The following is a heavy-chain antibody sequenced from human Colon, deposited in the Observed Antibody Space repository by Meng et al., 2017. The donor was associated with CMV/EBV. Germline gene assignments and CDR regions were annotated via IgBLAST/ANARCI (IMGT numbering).Heavy chain of an antibody. CDR1: GFRFGGYG. CDR3: AKDPNESHDYPRGAYNYYGMDV. CDR2: VTYDGTNK. V-gene: IGHV3-30*02. J-gene: IGHJ6*02. D-gene: IGHD4-11*01. Sequence: GESLKISCVASGFRFGGYGMHWVRQAPGKGLEWVAFVTYDGTNKFYGDPVKGRFTISRDTYKNSVYLQMDSLRPEDTALYYCAKDPNESHDYPRGAYNYYGMDVWGQGTTVTVSS.